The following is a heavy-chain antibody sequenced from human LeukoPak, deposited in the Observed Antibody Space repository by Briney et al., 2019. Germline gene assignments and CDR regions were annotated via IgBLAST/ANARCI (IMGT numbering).Heavy chain of an antibody. CDR3: ARGEGVYESGNFDY. J-gene: IGHJ4*02. D-gene: IGHD5/OR15-5a*01. CDR2: INPNSGGT. CDR1: GYIFTGYY. Sequence: ASVKVSCKASGYIFTGYYMHWVRQAPGQGLEWMGSINPNSGGTNYAQKFQGRVTMTRDTSIRAIYMDLNRLRSDDTAVYYCARGEGVYESGNFDYWGQGTLVTVSS. V-gene: IGHV1-2*02.